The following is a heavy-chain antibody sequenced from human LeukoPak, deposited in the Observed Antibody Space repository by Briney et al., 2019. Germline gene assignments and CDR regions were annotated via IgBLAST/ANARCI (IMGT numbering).Heavy chain of an antibody. J-gene: IGHJ4*02. CDR1: GGSFSGYY. D-gene: IGHD5-18*01. V-gene: IGHV4-34*01. CDR2: INHSGST. Sequence: PSETLSLTCAVYGGSFSGYYWSWIRQPPGKGLEWIGEINHSGSTNYNPSLKSRVTISVDTSKNQFSLKLSSVTAADTAMYYCAAANSYGYPFDYWGQGTLVTVSS. CDR3: AAANSYGYPFDY.